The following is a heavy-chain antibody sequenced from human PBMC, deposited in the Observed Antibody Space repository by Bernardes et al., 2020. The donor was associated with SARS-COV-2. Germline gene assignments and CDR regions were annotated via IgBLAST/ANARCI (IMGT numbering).Heavy chain of an antibody. V-gene: IGHV3-23*01. CDR1: GFTFSTYA. Sequence: GSLRLSCAASGFTFSTYAMSWVRQAPGKGLEWVPGSNDSGGSTYYAGPVKGRFTISRDNYKTMFYLQMSSLRAEDTAVYFCAKGLWGSGYLPLDYWGQGTLVTVSS. CDR2: SNDSGGST. D-gene: IGHD3-22*01. J-gene: IGHJ4*02. CDR3: AKGLWGSGYLPLDY.